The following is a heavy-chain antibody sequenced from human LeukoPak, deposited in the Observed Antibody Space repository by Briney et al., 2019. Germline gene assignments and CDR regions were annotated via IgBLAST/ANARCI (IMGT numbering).Heavy chain of an antibody. V-gene: IGHV4-59*12. Sequence: SETLSLTCTVSGGSISGYYWSWIRQPPGKGLESIGYIHYSGSTNYNPSLKSRVTISVDTSNNQFSLKLSSVTAADTAVYYCATLGALGAIDYWGQGTLVTVSS. CDR1: GGSISGYY. J-gene: IGHJ4*02. D-gene: IGHD1-26*01. CDR2: IHYSGST. CDR3: ATLGALGAIDY.